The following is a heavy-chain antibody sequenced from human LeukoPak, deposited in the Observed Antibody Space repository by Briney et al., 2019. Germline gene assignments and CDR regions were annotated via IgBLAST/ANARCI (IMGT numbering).Heavy chain of an antibody. CDR2: IKQDGTEK. V-gene: IGHV3-7*01. Sequence: GGSLRLSCAASGFTSSNYWMHWVRQAPGKGLEWVANIKQDGTEKYYVDSVKGRFTISRDNAKNSLYLQMNSLRAEDTAVYYCARRYFDSWGQGTLVTVSS. J-gene: IGHJ4*02. CDR3: ARRYFDS. CDR1: GFTSSNYW.